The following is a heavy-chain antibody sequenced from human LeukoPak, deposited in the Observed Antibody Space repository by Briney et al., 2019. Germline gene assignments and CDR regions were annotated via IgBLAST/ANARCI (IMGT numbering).Heavy chain of an antibody. Sequence: GGSLRLSCAASGFTVSSNYMSWVRQAPGKGLEWVSVIYSGGSTYSADSVKGRFTISRDNSKNTLYLQMNSLRAEDTAVYYCARDSNYDTSGRYYWGQGTLVTVSS. V-gene: IGHV3-53*01. CDR2: IYSGGST. CDR1: GFTVSSNY. D-gene: IGHD3-22*01. J-gene: IGHJ4*02. CDR3: ARDSNYDTSGRYY.